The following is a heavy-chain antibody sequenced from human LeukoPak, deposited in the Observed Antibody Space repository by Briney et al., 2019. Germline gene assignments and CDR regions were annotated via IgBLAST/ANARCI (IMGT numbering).Heavy chain of an antibody. CDR2: IIAYNGNT. J-gene: IGHJ6*02. V-gene: IGHV1-18*01. Sequence: ASVKVSCKASGYTFTSYGISWVRQAPGQGLEWMGWIIAYNGNTNYAQKLQGRVTMTTDTSTSTAYMELRSLRSDDTAVYYCARGWYYASSGSPPWDYYGMDVWGQGTTLTASS. CDR1: GYTFTSYG. CDR3: ARGWYYASSGSPPWDYYGMDV. D-gene: IGHD3-22*01.